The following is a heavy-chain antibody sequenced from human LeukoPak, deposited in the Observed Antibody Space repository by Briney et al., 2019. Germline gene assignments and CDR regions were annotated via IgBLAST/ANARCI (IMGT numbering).Heavy chain of an antibody. V-gene: IGHV4-59*01. CDR1: GGSISSYY. Sequence: SETLSLTCTVSGGSISSYYWSWIRQPPGKGLEWVGYIYYSGSTNYNPSLKSRVTISVGTSKNHFSLKLSSVTAADTAVYYCARALNDYVWGSYPPPYYFDYWGQGTLVTVSS. D-gene: IGHD3-16*02. CDR2: IYYSGST. CDR3: ARALNDYVWGSYPPPYYFDY. J-gene: IGHJ4*02.